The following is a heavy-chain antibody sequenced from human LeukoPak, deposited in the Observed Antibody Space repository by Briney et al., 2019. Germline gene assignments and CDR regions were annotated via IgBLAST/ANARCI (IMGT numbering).Heavy chain of an antibody. Sequence: GGSLRLSCAASGFTFDDYAMPWVRQAPGRGLEWVSGISWNSGSIGYADSVKGRFTISRDNAKNSLYLQMNSLRAEDTALYYCAKDVGCALSNYFDYWGQGTLVTVSS. J-gene: IGHJ4*02. CDR2: ISWNSGSI. D-gene: IGHD2/OR15-2a*01. V-gene: IGHV3-9*01. CDR1: GFTFDDYA. CDR3: AKDVGCALSNYFDY.